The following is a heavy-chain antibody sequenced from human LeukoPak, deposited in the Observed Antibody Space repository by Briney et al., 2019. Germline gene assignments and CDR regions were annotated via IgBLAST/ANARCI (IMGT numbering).Heavy chain of an antibody. CDR3: ARTVEMATIGGEFDY. J-gene: IGHJ4*02. CDR1: GYTFTNYY. CDR2: INPSGGST. D-gene: IGHD5-24*01. Sequence: GASVKVSCKASGYTFTNYYMHWVRQAPGQGLEWMGIINPSGGSTSYAQKFQGRVTMTRDTSTSTVYMELSSLRSEDTAVYYCARTVEMATIGGEFDYWGQGTLVTVSS. V-gene: IGHV1-46*01.